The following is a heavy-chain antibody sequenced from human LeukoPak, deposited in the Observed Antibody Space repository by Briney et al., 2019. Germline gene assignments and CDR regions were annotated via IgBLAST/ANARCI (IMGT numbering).Heavy chain of an antibody. V-gene: IGHV4-34*01. Sequence: SETLSLTCAVYGGSFSGYYWSWIRQPPGKGLEWIGEINHSGSTNYNPSLKSRVTISVDTSKNQFSLKLSSVTAADTAVYYCARDIPGVELMHDAFDIWGQGTMVTVSS. J-gene: IGHJ3*02. CDR2: INHSGST. D-gene: IGHD2-8*01. CDR1: GGSFSGYY. CDR3: ARDIPGVELMHDAFDI.